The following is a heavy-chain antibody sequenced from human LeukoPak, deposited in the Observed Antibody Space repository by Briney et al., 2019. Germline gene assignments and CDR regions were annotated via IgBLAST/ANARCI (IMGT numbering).Heavy chain of an antibody. Sequence: GGSLRLSCAASGFIFRSYAMSWVRQAPGKGLEWVSGISSSGGSTYYADSVKGRLTISRDNSKNILYLHLNSLRVEDTAVYYCAKDDGGEYHLFDSWGQGTLVTVSS. J-gene: IGHJ4*02. CDR1: GFIFRSYA. D-gene: IGHD3-10*01. V-gene: IGHV3-23*01. CDR3: AKDDGGEYHLFDS. CDR2: ISSSGGST.